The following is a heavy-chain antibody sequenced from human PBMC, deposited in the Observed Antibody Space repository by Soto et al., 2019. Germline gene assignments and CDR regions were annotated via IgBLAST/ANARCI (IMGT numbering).Heavy chain of an antibody. Sequence: VASVNVSFKASGYTFTNQGISGVRQAPGQGLEWVGWINTFHGNKDFVQKFQGRVTMTTDTSTSTDYMKLRRLRSDDTAVYYCARDHYVSSWLNLDLWGQGTLVTVSS. D-gene: IGHD6-13*01. CDR2: INTFHGNK. CDR3: ARDHYVSSWLNLDL. V-gene: IGHV1-18*01. CDR1: GYTFTNQG. J-gene: IGHJ5*02.